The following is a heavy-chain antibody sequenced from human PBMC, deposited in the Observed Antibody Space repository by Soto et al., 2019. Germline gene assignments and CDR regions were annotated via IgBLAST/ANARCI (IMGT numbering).Heavy chain of an antibody. CDR1: GFTFSNYA. CDR3: AKDTVPVATPWFDS. D-gene: IGHD2-2*01. Sequence: EVQLLESGGGLVQPGGSLRLSCAASGFTFSNYAMSWVRQAPGKGLEWVSTLSGSGGSTYYADSVKGRFTISRDNSKNTLHLQMNSLRAEDTDVYYCAKDTVPVATPWFDSWGQGTLVTVSS. V-gene: IGHV3-23*01. J-gene: IGHJ5*01. CDR2: LSGSGGST.